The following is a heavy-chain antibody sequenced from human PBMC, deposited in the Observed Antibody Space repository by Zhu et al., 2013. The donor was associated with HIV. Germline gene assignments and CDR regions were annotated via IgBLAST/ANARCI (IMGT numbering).Heavy chain of an antibody. CDR1: GFTFSSYW. CDR3: VRDGSGTYYNEPLDY. Sequence: EVQLVESGGGLVQPGGSLRLSCAASGFTFSSYWMHWVRQAPGKGLVWVSRINSDGSSISYADSVKGRFTISRDNAKNTLYLQMNSLRAEDTAVYYCVRDGSGTYYNEPLDYWGQGTLVTVSS. CDR2: INSDGSSI. D-gene: IGHD3-10*01. V-gene: IGHV3-74*01. J-gene: IGHJ4*02.